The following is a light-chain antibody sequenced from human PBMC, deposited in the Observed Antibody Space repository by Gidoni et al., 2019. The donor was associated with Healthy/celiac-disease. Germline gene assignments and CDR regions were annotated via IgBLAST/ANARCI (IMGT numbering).Light chain of an antibody. CDR2: DAS. Sequence: EIVLTQSPGTLSLSPGERATLSCRASQSVTNNYLAWYQQKPGQAPRLVIYDASNRATGIPDRFSGSGSGTDVTLTISRLEPEDFAVYYCQQSGSSPYTFGQGSKLEIK. CDR1: QSVTNNY. J-gene: IGKJ2*01. V-gene: IGKV3-20*01. CDR3: QQSGSSPYT.